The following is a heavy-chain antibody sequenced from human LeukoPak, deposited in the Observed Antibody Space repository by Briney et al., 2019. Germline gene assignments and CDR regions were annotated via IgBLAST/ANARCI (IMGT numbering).Heavy chain of an antibody. D-gene: IGHD6-19*01. V-gene: IGHV3-53*01. CDR3: ARDRAVAGSGWYYYYMDV. CDR1: GFTVSSNY. J-gene: IGHJ6*03. CDR2: IYSGGTT. Sequence: GGSLRLSCAASGFTVSSNYMSWVRQAPGKGLEWVSVIYSGGTTYYAVSVKGRFTISRDNSKNTLYLQMDSLRAEDTAVYYCARDRAVAGSGWYYYYMDVWGKGTTVTISS.